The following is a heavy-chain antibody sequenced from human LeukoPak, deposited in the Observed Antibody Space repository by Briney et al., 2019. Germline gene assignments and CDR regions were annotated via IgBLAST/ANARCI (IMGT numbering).Heavy chain of an antibody. D-gene: IGHD3-10*01. CDR2: IWYDGSNK. CDR3: AGSLGGTGRWYYGMDV. V-gene: IGHV3-33*01. Sequence: GGSLRLSCAASGFTFSSYGMHWVRQAPGKGLEWVAVIWYDGSNKYHADSVKGRFTISRDNSKNTLYLQMNSLRAEDTAVYYCAGSLGGTGRWYYGMDVWGQGTTVTVSS. CDR1: GFTFSSYG. J-gene: IGHJ6*02.